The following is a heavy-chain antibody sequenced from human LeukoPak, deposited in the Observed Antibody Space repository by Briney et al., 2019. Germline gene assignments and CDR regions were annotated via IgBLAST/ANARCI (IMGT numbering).Heavy chain of an antibody. J-gene: IGHJ5*02. Sequence: SETLSLTCAVYGGSFSGYYWSWIRQPPGKGLEWIGEINHSGSTNYNPSLKSRVTISVDTSKNQFSLKLSSVTAADTAVYYCARASRIAAAGILSRDKIRNWFDPWGQGTLVTVSS. CDR2: INHSGST. CDR3: ARASRIAAAGILSRDKIRNWFDP. D-gene: IGHD6-13*01. V-gene: IGHV4-34*01. CDR1: GGSFSGYY.